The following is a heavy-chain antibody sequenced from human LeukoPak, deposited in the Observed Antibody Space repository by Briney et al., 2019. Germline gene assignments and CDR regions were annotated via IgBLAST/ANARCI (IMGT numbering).Heavy chain of an antibody. J-gene: IGHJ5*02. CDR3: AKEGLLWFGELWGGQGFDP. CDR1: GFTFSSYG. Sequence: GGSLRLSCAASGFTFSSYGMHWVRQAPGKGLEWVAVISYDGSNKYYADSVKGRFTISRDNSKNTLYLQMNSLRAEDTAVYYCAKEGLLWFGELWGGQGFDPWGQGTLVTVSS. CDR2: ISYDGSNK. V-gene: IGHV3-30*18. D-gene: IGHD3-10*01.